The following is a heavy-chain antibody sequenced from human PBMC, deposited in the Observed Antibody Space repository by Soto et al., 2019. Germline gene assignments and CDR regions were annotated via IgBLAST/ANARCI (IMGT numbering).Heavy chain of an antibody. V-gene: IGHV3-30*09. Sequence: QVQLVESGGGVVQPGGSLRLSCAASGFTFSTFYMHWVRQAPGKGLEWVALISIDGSNKYNRDSVQGRVAISRDNSKNRLYLEMNSLRTEDTAVYFCARGTLRDFWYFDLWGRGTLVQVSS. CDR1: GFTFSTFY. J-gene: IGHJ2*01. D-gene: IGHD3-3*01. CDR3: ARGTLRDFWYFDL. CDR2: ISIDGSNK.